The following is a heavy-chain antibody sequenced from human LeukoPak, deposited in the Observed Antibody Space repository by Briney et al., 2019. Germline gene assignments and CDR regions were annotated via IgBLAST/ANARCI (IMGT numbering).Heavy chain of an antibody. V-gene: IGHV4-59*08. CDR3: ARHSIVGQWLVPFDY. D-gene: IGHD6-19*01. J-gene: IGHJ4*02. Sequence: PSETLSLTCTVSGGSISSYYWSWIRQPPGKGLEWIGSIYYSGSTNYNPSLKSRVTISVDTSKNQFSLKLSSVTAADTAVYYCARHSIVGQWLVPFDYWGQGTLVTVSS. CDR1: GGSISSYY. CDR2: IYYSGST.